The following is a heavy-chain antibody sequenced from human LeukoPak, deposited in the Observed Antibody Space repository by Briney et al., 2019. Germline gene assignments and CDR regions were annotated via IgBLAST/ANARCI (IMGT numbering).Heavy chain of an antibody. CDR1: GFIFSDYY. Sequence: PGGSLTLYCAASGFIFSDYYMSWLRQAPGKGLEWISYINRGGTNTHYADSVRGRFSISRDNAKNSLFLQMNSLSAEDTAIYYCARDGAGLDRWGEGVLVTVSS. J-gene: IGHJ5*02. CDR2: INRGGTNT. CDR3: ARDGAGLDR. V-gene: IGHV3-11*01.